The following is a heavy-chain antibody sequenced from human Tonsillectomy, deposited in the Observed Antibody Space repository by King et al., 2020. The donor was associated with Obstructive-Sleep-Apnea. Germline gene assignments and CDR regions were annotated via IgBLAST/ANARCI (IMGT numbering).Heavy chain of an antibody. Sequence: VQLVESGGGVVHPGTSLRLSCAASGFTFVSSAMHWVRQAPGKGLEWVAVISYDEMNEYCADSVKGRFTISRDNSKNTLYLQMSSLRAEDTAVYYCAKSERIWFGEHDYWGQGTLVTVSS. CDR2: ISYDEMNE. CDR3: AKSERIWFGEHDY. J-gene: IGHJ4*02. D-gene: IGHD3-10*01. V-gene: IGHV3-30-3*02. CDR1: GFTFVSSA.